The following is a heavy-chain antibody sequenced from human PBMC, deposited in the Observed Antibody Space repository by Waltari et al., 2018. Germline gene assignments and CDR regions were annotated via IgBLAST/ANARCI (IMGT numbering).Heavy chain of an antibody. J-gene: IGHJ4*02. CDR3: ARLLWFGELSQFDY. Sequence: QLQLQESGPGLVKPSETLSLTCTVSGGSISSSSYYWGWIRQPPGKGLEWIGGIYYSGSTYYNPSLKSRVTISVDTSKTQFSLKLSSVTAADTAVYYCARLLWFGELSQFDYWGQGTLVTVSS. D-gene: IGHD3-10*01. V-gene: IGHV4-39*01. CDR1: GGSISSSSYY. CDR2: IYYSGST.